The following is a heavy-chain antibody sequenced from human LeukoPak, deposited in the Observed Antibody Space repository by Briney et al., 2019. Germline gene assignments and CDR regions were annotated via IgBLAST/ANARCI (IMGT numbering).Heavy chain of an antibody. CDR3: ARGRPNPEWWFDP. CDR2: INPNSGGT. CDR1: GYTFTGYY. Sequence: ASVKVSCKASGYTFTGYYMHWVRQAPGQGLEWMGWINPNSGGTNYAQKFQGRVTMTRDTSISTAYMELSSLTSEDTAVYYCARGRPNPEWWFDPWGQGTLVTVSS. V-gene: IGHV1-2*02. D-gene: IGHD1-14*01. J-gene: IGHJ5*02.